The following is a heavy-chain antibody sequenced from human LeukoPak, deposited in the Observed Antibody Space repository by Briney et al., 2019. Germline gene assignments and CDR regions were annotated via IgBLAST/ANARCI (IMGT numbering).Heavy chain of an antibody. J-gene: IGHJ6*03. D-gene: IGHD3-10*01. CDR3: ARGPYASGTYGRRGWVHYMDV. Sequence: GGSLTLSCAASGFTFSSYEMNWVRQAPGKGLEWVSYISSSGSTIYYADSVKGRFTISRDNAKNSLYLQMNSLRAEDTAVYYCARGPYASGTYGRRGWVHYMDVWGKGTTVTISS. CDR2: ISSSGSTI. CDR1: GFTFSSYE. V-gene: IGHV3-48*03.